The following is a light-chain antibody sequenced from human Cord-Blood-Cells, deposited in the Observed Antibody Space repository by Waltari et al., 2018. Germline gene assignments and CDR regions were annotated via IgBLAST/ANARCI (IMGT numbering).Light chain of an antibody. Sequence: DIVMTQSPDSLAVSLGERATINCKSSQSVLYSSNNKNYLAWYQQKPGQPPKLLIYWVSTRESGVPDRFSGSGSGTDFTITISSLQAEDVAVYYCQQYYSTPLTFGGGTKVEIK. CDR3: QQYYSTPLT. V-gene: IGKV4-1*01. CDR2: WVS. J-gene: IGKJ4*01. CDR1: QSVLYSSNNKNY.